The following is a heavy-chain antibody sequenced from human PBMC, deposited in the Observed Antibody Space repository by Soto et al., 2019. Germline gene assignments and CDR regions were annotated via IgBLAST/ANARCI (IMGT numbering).Heavy chain of an antibody. CDR2: VYYSGTT. Sequence: QVQLQESGPGLLKPSETLSLTCSVSGGSVSDKTYYWSWIRQPPGKRLEWIGYVYYSGTTNYNPSLKSRDTISVDLSKNRFSLRMSSVTTADTALYYCARTTAVPNTLRSRYFFDYWGQGTLVTVSS. CDR1: GGSVSDKTYY. CDR3: ARTTAVPNTLRSRYFFDY. V-gene: IGHV4-61*01. D-gene: IGHD4-17*01. J-gene: IGHJ4*02.